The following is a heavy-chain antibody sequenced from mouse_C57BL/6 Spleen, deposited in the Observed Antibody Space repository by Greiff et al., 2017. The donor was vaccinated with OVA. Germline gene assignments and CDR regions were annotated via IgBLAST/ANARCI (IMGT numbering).Heavy chain of an antibody. CDR1: GYTFTSYW. Sequence: VKLQQPGAELVKPGASVKLSCKASGYTFTSYWMQWVNQRPGQGLEWIGEIDPSDSYTNYNQKFKGEATLTVDTSSSTAYMQLSSLTSEDSAVYYCARSNNYDAMDYWGQGTSVTVSS. D-gene: IGHD1-3*01. CDR3: ARSNNYDAMDY. J-gene: IGHJ4*01. V-gene: IGHV1-50*01. CDR2: IDPSDSYT.